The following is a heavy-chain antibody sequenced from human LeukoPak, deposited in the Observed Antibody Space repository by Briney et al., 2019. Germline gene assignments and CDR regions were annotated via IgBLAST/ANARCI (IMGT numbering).Heavy chain of an antibody. V-gene: IGHV3-74*01. Sequence: GGSLRLSCAASGLTFSSHWMHWVRQAPGKGLVWVSRISGDGTARNYADSVKGRFTISRDDAKNTVDLQMNSLRGEDTAVYYCVRGRGSYGWFDPRGQGTLVTVSS. CDR1: GLTFSSHW. CDR3: VRGRGSYGWFDP. CDR2: ISGDGTAR. D-gene: IGHD3-10*01. J-gene: IGHJ5*02.